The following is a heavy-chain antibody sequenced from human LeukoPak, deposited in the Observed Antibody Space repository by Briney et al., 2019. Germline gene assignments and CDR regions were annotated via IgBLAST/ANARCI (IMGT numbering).Heavy chain of an antibody. J-gene: IGHJ4*02. D-gene: IGHD5-24*01. CDR3: ARDGEMATNPYYFDY. Sequence: GGSLRLSCAASGFTFSSYWMHWVRQAPGKGLVWVSRINTDGSSTTYADSVKGRFTISRDNAKNTLYLQMNSLRAEDTAVYYCARDGEMATNPYYFDYWGQGTLVTVSS. V-gene: IGHV3-74*01. CDR2: INTDGSST. CDR1: GFTFSSYW.